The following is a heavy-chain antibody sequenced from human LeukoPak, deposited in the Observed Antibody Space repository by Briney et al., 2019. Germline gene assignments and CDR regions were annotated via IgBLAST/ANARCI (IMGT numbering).Heavy chain of an antibody. CDR2: ISHDGSHK. CDR3: ARDRGPYNWNDFSAGVNY. V-gene: IGHV3-30*03. CDR1: GFTFSSYG. J-gene: IGHJ4*02. D-gene: IGHD1-1*01. Sequence: PGRSLRLSCAASGFTFSSYGMHWVRQAPGKGLEWVAVISHDGSHKYYADSVKGRFSISRDYSKNTLFLQLNSLTTDDTAVYYCARDRGPYNWNDFSAGVNYWGQGTLVTVSS.